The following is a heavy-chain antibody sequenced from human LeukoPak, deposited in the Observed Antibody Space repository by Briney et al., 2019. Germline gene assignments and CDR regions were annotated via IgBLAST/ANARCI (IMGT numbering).Heavy chain of an antibody. Sequence: ASVKVSCKASGYTFTSYGISWVRQAPGQGLEWMGWSNPGSGYTKYSEDFQGRVIITRDTTANTAYMELSSLRSEDTAVYYCARDRWLQSAGWFDPWGQGTLVTVSS. V-gene: IGHV1-18*01. CDR1: GYTFTSYG. D-gene: IGHD5-24*01. J-gene: IGHJ5*02. CDR2: SNPGSGYT. CDR3: ARDRWLQSAGWFDP.